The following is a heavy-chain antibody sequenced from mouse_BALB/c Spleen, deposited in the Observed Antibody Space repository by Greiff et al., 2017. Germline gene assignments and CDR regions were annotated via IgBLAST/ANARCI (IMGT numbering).Heavy chain of an antibody. CDR2: IDTSDSYT. CDR3: SRTFYVGSPWFAY. Sequence: QVQLQQPGAELVMPGASVKMSCKASGYTFTDYWMHWVKQRPGQGLVWIGAIDTSDSYTSYNQKFKGKATLTEDESSSTAYMQLSSLTSEDSAVYYCSRTFYVGSPWFAYWGQGTLVTVSA. V-gene: IGHV1-69*01. CDR1: GYTFTDYW. J-gene: IGHJ3*01. D-gene: IGHD2-3*01.